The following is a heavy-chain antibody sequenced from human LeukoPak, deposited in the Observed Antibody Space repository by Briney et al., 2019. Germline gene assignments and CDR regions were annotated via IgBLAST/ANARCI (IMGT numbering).Heavy chain of an antibody. CDR1: GGSFSGYY. Sequence: PSETLSLTCAVYGGSFSGYYWSWIRQPPGKGLEWIGEINLSGSTNYNPSLKSRVTISVDTSKNQFSLKLSSVTAADTAVYYCARGLYKTYYYDSSGYPPGSWGQGTLVTVSS. V-gene: IGHV4-34*01. CDR2: INLSGST. CDR3: ARGLYKTYYYDSSGYPPGS. J-gene: IGHJ5*02. D-gene: IGHD3-22*01.